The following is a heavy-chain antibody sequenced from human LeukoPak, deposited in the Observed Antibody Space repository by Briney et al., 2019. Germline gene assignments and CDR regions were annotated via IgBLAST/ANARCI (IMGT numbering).Heavy chain of an antibody. Sequence: GGSLRLSCAASGFTFSSYGMHWVRQAPGKGLEWVAFIRYDGSNKYYADSVKGRFTISRDNSKNTLYLQMNSLRAEDTAVYYCARGTLLWFGELWGQDDAFDIWGQGTMVTVSS. V-gene: IGHV3-30*02. J-gene: IGHJ3*02. CDR3: ARGTLLWFGELWGQDDAFDI. D-gene: IGHD3-10*01. CDR1: GFTFSSYG. CDR2: IRYDGSNK.